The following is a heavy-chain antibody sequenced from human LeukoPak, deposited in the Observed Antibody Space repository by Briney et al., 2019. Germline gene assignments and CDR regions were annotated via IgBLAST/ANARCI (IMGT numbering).Heavy chain of an antibody. J-gene: IGHJ4*02. CDR1: GGSFSGYY. Sequence: SSETLSLTCAVYGGSFSGYYWSWIRQPPGKGLEWIGEINHSGSTNYNPSLKSRVTISVDTSKNQFSLKLSSVIAADTAVYYCVRDYGDYDDYWGQGTLVTVSS. V-gene: IGHV4-34*01. D-gene: IGHD4-17*01. CDR2: INHSGST. CDR3: VRDYGDYDDY.